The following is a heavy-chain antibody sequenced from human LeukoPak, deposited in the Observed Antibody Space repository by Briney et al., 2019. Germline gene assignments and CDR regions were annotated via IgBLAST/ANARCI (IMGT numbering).Heavy chain of an antibody. CDR3: ARQRSTYYYGSGSYYNGVDYYYYYMDV. D-gene: IGHD3-10*01. Sequence: SETLSLTCAIYGGSFSGYYWSWIRQPPGKGLEWIGEINHSGSTNYNPSLKSRVTISVDTSKNQFSLKLSSVTAADTAVYYCARQRSTYYYGSGSYYNGVDYYYYYMDVWGKGTTVTVSS. CDR1: GGSFSGYY. J-gene: IGHJ6*03. CDR2: INHSGST. V-gene: IGHV4-34*01.